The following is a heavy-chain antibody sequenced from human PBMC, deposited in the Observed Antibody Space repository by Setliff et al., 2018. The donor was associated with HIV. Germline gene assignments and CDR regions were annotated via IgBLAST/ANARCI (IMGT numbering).Heavy chain of an antibody. CDR2: IYYSGNT. CDR1: GGSISSGGYY. V-gene: IGHV4-31*03. Sequence: SETLSLTCTVSGGSISSGGYYWSWIRQHPGRGLEWIGYIYYSGNTYYNPSLKSRLTISVDTSKNHFSLKLSSVTAADTAVYYCARTQYDRVEEYFQYWGQGTLVTVSS. J-gene: IGHJ1*01. CDR3: ARTQYDRVEEYFQY. D-gene: IGHD3-22*01.